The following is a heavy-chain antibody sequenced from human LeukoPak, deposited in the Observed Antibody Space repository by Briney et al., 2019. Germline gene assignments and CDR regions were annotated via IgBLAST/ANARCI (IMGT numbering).Heavy chain of an antibody. Sequence: GGSLRLSCAVSGLTVSGNYMSWVRQAPGKGLEWVSRIYSGGTTYYADSVKGRFTISRDNSKNTLYLQMNSLRAEDTAVYYCARRAGGYSHPYDYWGQGTLVTVSS. V-gene: IGHV3-53*01. CDR1: GLTVSGNY. J-gene: IGHJ4*02. CDR3: ARRAGGYSHPYDY. CDR2: IYSGGTT. D-gene: IGHD4-23*01.